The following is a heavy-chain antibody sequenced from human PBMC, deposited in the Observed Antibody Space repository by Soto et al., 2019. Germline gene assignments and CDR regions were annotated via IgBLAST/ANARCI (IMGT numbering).Heavy chain of an antibody. CDR1: GFTFSDSW. V-gene: IGHV3-7*01. CDR2: IKPDESEK. CDR3: VRGGSNYAS. Sequence: EVQLVESGGGLVQPGGSLRLSCTASGFTFSDSWMTWVRQAPGKGLEWVARIKPDESEKKYADSVKGRFSISRDNAKNSMYCQMDSLRGEDTAVYYCVRGGSNYASWGQGTLVTVSS. J-gene: IGHJ5*02. D-gene: IGHD4-4*01.